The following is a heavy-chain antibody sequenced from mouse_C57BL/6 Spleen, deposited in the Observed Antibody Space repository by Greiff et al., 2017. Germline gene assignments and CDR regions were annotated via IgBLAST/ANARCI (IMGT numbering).Heavy chain of an antibody. D-gene: IGHD1-1*01. CDR2: ISSGSSTI. Sequence: EVQVVESGGGLVKPGGSLKLSCAASGFTFSDYGMHWVRQAPEKGLEWVAYISSGSSTIYYADTVKGRFTISRDNAKNTLFLQMTSLRSEDTAMYYCARGYTTVVATGYFDVWGTGTTVTVSS. V-gene: IGHV5-17*01. CDR3: ARGYTTVVATGYFDV. J-gene: IGHJ1*03. CDR1: GFTFSDYG.